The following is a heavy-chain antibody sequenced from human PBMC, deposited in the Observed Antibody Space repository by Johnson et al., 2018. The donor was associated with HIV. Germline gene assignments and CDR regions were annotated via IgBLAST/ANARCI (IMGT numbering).Heavy chain of an antibody. CDR3: VTADRGSA. CDR1: GFTFSSYW. Sequence: VQLVESGGGLVQPGGSLRLSCAASGFTFSSYWMSWVRQAPGKGLEWVANIKQEGSEKYYVDSVKGRFAISRDNAKNSLYLQMNSLRAEDTAVYYCVTADRGSAWGQGTTVTVSS. D-gene: IGHD1-26*01. V-gene: IGHV3-7*05. J-gene: IGHJ3*01. CDR2: IKQEGSEK.